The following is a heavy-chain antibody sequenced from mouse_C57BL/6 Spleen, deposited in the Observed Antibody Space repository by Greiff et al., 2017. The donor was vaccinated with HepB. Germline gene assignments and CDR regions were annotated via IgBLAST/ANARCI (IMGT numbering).Heavy chain of an antibody. V-gene: IGHV8-12*01. CDR1: GFSLSTSGMG. CDR3: ARRAPYYYGSSYWYFDV. D-gene: IGHD1-1*01. CDR2: IYWDDDK. J-gene: IGHJ1*03. Sequence: QVTLKESGPGILQSSQTLILTCSFSGFSLSTSGMGVSWIRQPSGKGLEWLAHIYWDDDKRYNPSLKSRLTISKDTSRNQVFLKITSVDTADTATYYCARRAPYYYGSSYWYFDVWGTGTTVTVSS.